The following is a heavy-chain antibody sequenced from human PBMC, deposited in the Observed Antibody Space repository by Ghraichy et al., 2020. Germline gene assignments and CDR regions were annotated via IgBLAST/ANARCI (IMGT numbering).Heavy chain of an antibody. V-gene: IGHV3-23*01. Sequence: GGSLRLSCAASGSTFSIYAMSWVRQAPGKGLKWVSSISGNGGSTYYADSVKGRFTIARDNSKNTLYLQINSLRAEDTAVYYCAKMAVQWVVLPWFDPWGRGTLVAVSS. D-gene: IGHD6-19*01. CDR1: GSTFSIYA. CDR2: ISGNGGST. CDR3: AKMAVQWVVLPWFDP. J-gene: IGHJ5*02.